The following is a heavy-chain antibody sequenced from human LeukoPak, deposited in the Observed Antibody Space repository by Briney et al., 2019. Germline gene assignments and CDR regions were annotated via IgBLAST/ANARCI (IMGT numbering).Heavy chain of an antibody. CDR1: VFTLSSYA. CDR2: ISGSGGST. Sequence: GWSLTLSCAASVFTLSSYAMIWVRQAPGRGLTWVSGISGSGGSTYYADSVKGRFTISRDNSKNTLYLQMNSLRAEDTAIYYCAKENYGDSTGGRFQHWGQGTLVTVSS. D-gene: IGHD4-17*01. J-gene: IGHJ1*01. V-gene: IGHV3-23*01. CDR3: AKENYGDSTGGRFQH.